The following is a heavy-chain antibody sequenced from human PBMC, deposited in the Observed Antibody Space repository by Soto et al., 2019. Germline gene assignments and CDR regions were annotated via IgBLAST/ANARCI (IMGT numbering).Heavy chain of an antibody. V-gene: IGHV4-59*08. D-gene: IGHD3-16*01. Sequence: SETLSLTCTVSGGSISSYYWSWIRQPPGKGLEWIRYIYYSGSTNYNPSLKSRVTISVDTSKNQFSLKLSSVTAADTAVYYCARRYGDPEFGYYYYYMDVWGKGTTVTVSS. CDR2: IYYSGST. CDR1: GGSISSYY. CDR3: ARRYGDPEFGYYYYYMDV. J-gene: IGHJ6*03.